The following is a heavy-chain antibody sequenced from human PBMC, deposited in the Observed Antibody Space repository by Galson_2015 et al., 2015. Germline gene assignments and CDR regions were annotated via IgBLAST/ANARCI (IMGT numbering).Heavy chain of an antibody. CDR1: GFTFSSYA. CDR3: AKPIGSTVDYGDFTAFDI. J-gene: IGHJ3*02. D-gene: IGHD4-17*01. V-gene: IGHV3-23*01. CDR2: ISGSGGST. Sequence: SLRLSCAASGFTFSSYAMSWVRQAPGKGLEWVSAISGSGGSTYYADSVKGRFTISRDNSKNTLYLQMNGLRAEDTAVYYCAKPIGSTVDYGDFTAFDIWGQGTMVTVSS.